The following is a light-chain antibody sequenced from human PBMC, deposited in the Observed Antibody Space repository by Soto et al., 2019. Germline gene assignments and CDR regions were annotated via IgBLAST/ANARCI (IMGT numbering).Light chain of an antibody. Sequence: DIQMTQSPSSLSASVGDRVTITCRASQGISTYLNWYQQKPGKAPKLLIYAASSLQSGVPSRFSGSGSETDFTLTISSLQPEDFATYSCQQSYSTTWTFGQATKVDIK. CDR3: QQSYSTTWT. CDR2: AAS. CDR1: QGISTY. V-gene: IGKV1-39*01. J-gene: IGKJ1*01.